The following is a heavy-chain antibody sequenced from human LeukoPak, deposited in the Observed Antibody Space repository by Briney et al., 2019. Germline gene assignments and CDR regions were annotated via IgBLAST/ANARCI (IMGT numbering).Heavy chain of an antibody. J-gene: IGHJ4*02. D-gene: IGHD1-14*01. CDR1: GLTFSTSG. Sequence: GGSLRLSCTASGLTFSTSGFNWVRQAPGKGLEWVASIGPTGSDRYHADSIKGRFTISRDNANNFLYLQMNSLRAEDTAVYYCATETNGRHYDYWGQGTLLTVSS. CDR3: ATETNGRHYDY. CDR2: IGPTGSDR. V-gene: IGHV3-21*06.